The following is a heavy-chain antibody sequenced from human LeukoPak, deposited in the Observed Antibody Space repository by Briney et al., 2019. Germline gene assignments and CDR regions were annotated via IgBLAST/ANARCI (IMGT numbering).Heavy chain of an antibody. CDR2: ISYDGSNK. CDR3: AKDYYYYYYGMDV. Sequence: PGRSLRLSCAASSFTFSSYGMHWVRQAPGKGLEWVAVISYDGSNKYYADSVKGRFTISRDNSKNTLYLQMNSLRAEDTAVYYCAKDYYYYYYGMDVWGQGTTVTVSS. J-gene: IGHJ6*02. V-gene: IGHV3-30*18. CDR1: SFTFSSYG.